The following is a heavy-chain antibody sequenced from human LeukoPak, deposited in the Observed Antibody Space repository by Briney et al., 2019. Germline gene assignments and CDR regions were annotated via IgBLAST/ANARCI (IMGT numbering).Heavy chain of an antibody. D-gene: IGHD5-18*01. Sequence: SVKVSCKTSGGTFSSSAITWVRQAPGQGLEWMERIIPVLNITTYAQKFQGSVTITADTSTSTVYMELSSLRSEETAVYYCARDQGLTAPPPYGLDVWGQGTTVIVSS. CDR3: ARDQGLTAPPPYGLDV. J-gene: IGHJ6*02. CDR1: GGTFSSSA. CDR2: IIPVLNIT. V-gene: IGHV1-69*04.